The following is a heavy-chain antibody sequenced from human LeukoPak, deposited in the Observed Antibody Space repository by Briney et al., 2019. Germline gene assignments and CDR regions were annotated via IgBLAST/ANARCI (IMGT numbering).Heavy chain of an antibody. V-gene: IGHV3-30-3*01. J-gene: IGHJ3*02. CDR3: ARESWGGWYERDAFDI. CDR1: GFTFSSYA. CDR2: ISYDGSIK. Sequence: GGSLRLSCAASGFTFSSYAMHWVRQAPGKGLEWVAVISYDGSIKYYADSVKGRFTISRDNAKNSLYLQMNSLRAEDTAVYYCARESWGGWYERDAFDIWGQGTMVTVSS. D-gene: IGHD6-19*01.